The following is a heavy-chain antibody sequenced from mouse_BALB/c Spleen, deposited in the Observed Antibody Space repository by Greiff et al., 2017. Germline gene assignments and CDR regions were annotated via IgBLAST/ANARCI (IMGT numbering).Heavy chain of an antibody. J-gene: IGHJ3*01. V-gene: IGHV5-6*01. CDR2: ISSGGSYT. D-gene: IGHD2-1*01. CDR3: ARHDGNYEGVSSVPFAY. Sequence: VQLKESGGDLVKPGGSLKLSCAASGFTFSSYGMSWVRQTPDKRLEWVATISSGGSYTYYPDSVKGRFTISRDNAKNTLYLQMSSLKSEDTAMYYCARHDGNYEGVSSVPFAYWGQGTLVTVSA. CDR1: GFTFSSYG.